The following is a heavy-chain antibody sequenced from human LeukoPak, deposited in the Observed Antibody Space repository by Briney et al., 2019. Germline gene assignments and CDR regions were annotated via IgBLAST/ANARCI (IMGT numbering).Heavy chain of an antibody. V-gene: IGHV4-59*01. CDR3: ARDYYGSGSYLN. CDR1: GASISSYY. D-gene: IGHD3-10*01. J-gene: IGHJ4*02. Sequence: SETLSLTCTVSGASISSYYWSWIRQPPGKGLEWIGYVYYGASTNYNPSLKSRVTISVDTSKNQFPLKMTSVTAADTAVYYCARDYYGSGSYLNWGQGTLVTVSS. CDR2: VYYGAST.